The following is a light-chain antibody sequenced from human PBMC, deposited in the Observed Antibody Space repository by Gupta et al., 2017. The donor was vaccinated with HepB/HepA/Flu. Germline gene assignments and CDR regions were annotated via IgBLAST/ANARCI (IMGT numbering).Light chain of an antibody. V-gene: IGKV3-11*01. Sequence: ELVLTQSPATLSLSPGERATLSCRASQSISKYLAWYQQKPGQAPRLLIFYASIRAAGVPARFSGSGSGTDFTLTISRLEPEDFAVYYCQRRTNWMCSFGQGTRLEI. CDR3: QRRTNWMCS. CDR1: QSISKY. CDR2: YAS. J-gene: IGKJ2*04.